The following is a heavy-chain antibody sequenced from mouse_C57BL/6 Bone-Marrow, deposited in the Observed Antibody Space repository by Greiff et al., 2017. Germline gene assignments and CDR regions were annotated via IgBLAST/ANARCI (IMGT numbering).Heavy chain of an antibody. V-gene: IGHV1-47*01. J-gene: IGHJ2*01. Sequence: VQLQQSGAELVKPGASVKMSCKASGYTFTTYPIEWMKQNHGKSLEWIGNFHPYNDDTTYNEKFKGKATLTVEKSSSPVYLELSRLTSDDSAVYYCARGGNYGGYYFDYWGQGTTLTVSS. CDR2: FHPYNDDT. CDR1: GYTFTTYP. CDR3: ARGGNYGGYYFDY. D-gene: IGHD2-1*01.